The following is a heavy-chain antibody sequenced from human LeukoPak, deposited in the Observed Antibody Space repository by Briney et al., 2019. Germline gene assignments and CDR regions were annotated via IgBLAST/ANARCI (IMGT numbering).Heavy chain of an antibody. Sequence: PGGSLRLSCAASGFTFSNAWMSWVRQAPGKGLEWVGRIKSKTDGGTTDYAAPVKGRFTISRDDSKNTLYLQMNSLKTEDTAVYYCTTGTGDGEIHINPLIAAAGPSTPPDAFDIWGQGTMVTVSS. CDR1: GFTFSNAW. J-gene: IGHJ3*02. V-gene: IGHV3-15*01. D-gene: IGHD6-13*01. CDR2: IKSKTDGGTT. CDR3: TTGTGDGEIHINPLIAAAGPSTPPDAFDI.